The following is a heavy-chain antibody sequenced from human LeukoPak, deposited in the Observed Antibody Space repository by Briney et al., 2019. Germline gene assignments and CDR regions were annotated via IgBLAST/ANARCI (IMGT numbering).Heavy chain of an antibody. CDR1: GYTFNSYD. Sequence: ASVKVSCKASGYTFNSYDISWVRQAPGQGLEWMARISTYSGNTNYALKVQGRATMTTDTSTSTAYMELRSLRSDDTAVYYCARVLRYDFWSAYYFDYWGQGTLVTVSS. V-gene: IGHV1-18*01. CDR2: ISTYSGNT. J-gene: IGHJ4*02. D-gene: IGHD3-3*01. CDR3: ARVLRYDFWSAYYFDY.